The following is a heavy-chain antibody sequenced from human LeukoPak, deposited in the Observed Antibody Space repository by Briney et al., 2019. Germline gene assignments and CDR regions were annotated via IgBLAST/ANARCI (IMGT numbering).Heavy chain of an antibody. CDR3: ARDSGSYVNWFDP. CDR2: IYHSGST. V-gene: IGHV4-39*07. D-gene: IGHD1-26*01. J-gene: IGHJ5*02. Sequence: SQSLCLTRTVSVGSISSSSDYCGWIRRPPGKGLEWVGSIYHSGSTYYNPSLKSRVTIAVDTSKNQFSLKLSSVIAADTAVYYCARDSGSYVNWFDPWGQGTLVTVSS. CDR1: VGSISSSSDY.